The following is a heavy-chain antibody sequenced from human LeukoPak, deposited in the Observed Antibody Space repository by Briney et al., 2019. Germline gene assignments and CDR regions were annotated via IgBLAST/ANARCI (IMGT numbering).Heavy chain of an antibody. V-gene: IGHV4-34*01. D-gene: IGHD4-17*01. J-gene: IGHJ4*02. CDR1: GGSFSGYY. Sequence: NTSETLSLTCAVYGGSFSGYYWSWIRQPPGKGLEWIGEINHSGSTNYNPSLKSRVTISVDTSKNQFSLKLSSVTAADTAVYYCARGLTVTTRAPDYWGQGTLVTVSS. CDR3: ARGLTVTTRAPDY. CDR2: INHSGST.